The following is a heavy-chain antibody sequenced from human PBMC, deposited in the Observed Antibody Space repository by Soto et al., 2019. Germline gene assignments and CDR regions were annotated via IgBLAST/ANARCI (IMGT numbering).Heavy chain of an antibody. Sequence: QVQLVESGGGVVQPGRSLRLSCAASGFTFSSYAMHWVRQAPGKGLEWVAVISYDGSNKYYADSVKGRFTISRDNSKNTLYLQMNSLRAEDTAVYYCARGYTTVTTEWGQGTLVTVSS. CDR3: ARGYTTVTTE. J-gene: IGHJ4*02. V-gene: IGHV3-30-3*01. CDR2: ISYDGSNK. D-gene: IGHD4-17*01. CDR1: GFTFSSYA.